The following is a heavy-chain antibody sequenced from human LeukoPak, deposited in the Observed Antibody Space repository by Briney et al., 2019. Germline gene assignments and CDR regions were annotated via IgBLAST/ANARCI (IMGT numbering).Heavy chain of an antibody. V-gene: IGHV1-8*01. Sequence: ASVKVSCKASGYTFTSYDINWVRQATGQGLEWMGWMNPNSGNTGYAQKFQGRVTMTRNTSISTAYMELSSLRSEDTAVYYCARGGRSSGPADFQHWGQGTLVTVSS. D-gene: IGHD3-22*01. CDR3: ARGGRSSGPADFQH. J-gene: IGHJ1*01. CDR2: MNPNSGNT. CDR1: GYTFTSYD.